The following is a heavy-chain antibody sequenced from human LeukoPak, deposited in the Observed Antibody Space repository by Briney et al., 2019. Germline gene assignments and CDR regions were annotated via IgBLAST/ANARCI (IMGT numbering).Heavy chain of an antibody. Sequence: PGGSLRLSYAASGFTFSNAWMSWVRQAPGKGLEWVGRIKSKTDGGTTDYAAPVKGRFTISRDDSKNTLYLQMNSLKTEDTAVYYCTTWELKYRQTVDYWGQGTLVTVSS. CDR1: GFTFSNAW. CDR2: IKSKTDGGTT. V-gene: IGHV3-15*01. D-gene: IGHD1-26*01. CDR3: TTWELKYRQTVDY. J-gene: IGHJ4*02.